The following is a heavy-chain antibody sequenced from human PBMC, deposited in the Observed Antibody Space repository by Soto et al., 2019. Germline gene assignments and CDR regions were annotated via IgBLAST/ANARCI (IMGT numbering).Heavy chain of an antibody. D-gene: IGHD2-15*01. CDR3: TRDTFGARDY. Sequence: GSLRLSCAASGFTFSTYWMHWVRQAPGKGLVWVSRSNPEETTTTYADSVKGRFTISRDNAKNTLYLQMNSLRVEDTAVYFCTRDTFGARDYWGQGTLVTVSS. CDR1: GFTFSTYW. V-gene: IGHV3-74*03. J-gene: IGHJ4*02. CDR2: SNPEETTT.